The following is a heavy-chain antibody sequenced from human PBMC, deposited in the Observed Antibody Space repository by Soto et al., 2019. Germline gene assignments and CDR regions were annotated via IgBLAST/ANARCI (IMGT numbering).Heavy chain of an antibody. J-gene: IGHJ6*02. CDR2: TYYSGTT. D-gene: IGHD1-26*01. CDR1: GASISVHSYY. V-gene: IGHV4-39*01. Sequence: PSETLSLTCTVSGASISVHSYYWTWIRQPPGKGLEWIGSTYYSGTTYFNPSLKSRATISVDTSKNQFSLKLSSVTAADTAVYYCARHGSTNGMDVWGQGTTVTVSS. CDR3: ARHGSTNGMDV.